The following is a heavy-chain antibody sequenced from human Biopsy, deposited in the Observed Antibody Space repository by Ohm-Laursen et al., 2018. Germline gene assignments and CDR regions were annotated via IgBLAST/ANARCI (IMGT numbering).Heavy chain of an antibody. CDR2: IYYSGST. CDR1: GGSIYNFF. V-gene: IGHV4-59*07. CDR3: VRSNYHYYGFVV. J-gene: IGHJ6*02. Sequence: SDTLSLTCTVSGGSIYNFFWSWIRQPPGKGLEWIVYIYYSGSTNYNPSLNSRVTIAVDTSKNQFSLRLTSVTAADTAVYYCVRSNYHYYGFVVWGQGNTVTVSS.